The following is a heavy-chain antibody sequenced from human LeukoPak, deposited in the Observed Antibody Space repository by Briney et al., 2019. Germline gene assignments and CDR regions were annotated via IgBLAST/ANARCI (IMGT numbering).Heavy chain of an antibody. D-gene: IGHD3-22*01. J-gene: IGHJ4*02. CDR3: GRALTYDSSGIDY. CDR2: TYYSGST. CDR1: GGSISSYY. Sequence: SSETLSLTCTVSGGSISSYYWSWIRQPPGKGLEWIGYTYYSGSTNYNPSLKSRVTISVDTSENQFSLKLGSVTAADTAVYYCGRALTYDSSGIDYWGQGTLVTVSS. V-gene: IGHV4-59*01.